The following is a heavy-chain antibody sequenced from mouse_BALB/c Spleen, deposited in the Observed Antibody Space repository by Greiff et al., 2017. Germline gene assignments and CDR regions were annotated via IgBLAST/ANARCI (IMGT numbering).Heavy chain of an antibody. J-gene: IGHJ4*01. CDR2: ISDGGSYT. D-gene: IGHD2-4*01. CDR3: AREGNDYDGNYYAMDY. V-gene: IGHV5-4*02. CDR1: GFTFSDYY. Sequence: EVQRVESGGGLVKPGGSLKLSCAASGFTFSDYYMYWVRQTPEKRLEWVATISDGGSYTYYPDSVKGRFTISRDNAKNNLYLQMSSLKSEDTAMYYCAREGNDYDGNYYAMDYWGQGTSVTVSS.